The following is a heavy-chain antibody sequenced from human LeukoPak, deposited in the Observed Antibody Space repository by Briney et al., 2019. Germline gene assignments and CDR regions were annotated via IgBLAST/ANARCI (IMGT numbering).Heavy chain of an antibody. CDR3: ARGGPSGSSGWYGFL. CDR2: IYYSGST. D-gene: IGHD6-19*01. J-gene: IGHJ4*02. V-gene: IGHV4-39*07. CDR1: GGSISTSSYY. Sequence: KPSETLSLTCTVSGGSISTSSYYWGWIRQPPGQGLEWIGSIYYSGSTYYNPSLKSRVTISVDTSKNQFSLKLSSVTAADTAVYYCARGGPSGSSGWYGFLWGQGTLVTVSS.